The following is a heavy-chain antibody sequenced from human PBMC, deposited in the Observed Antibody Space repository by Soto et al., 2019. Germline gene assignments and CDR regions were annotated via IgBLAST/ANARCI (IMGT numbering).Heavy chain of an antibody. D-gene: IGHD2-21*01. CDR3: AKVQRICGGDCYGRVYYFDY. J-gene: IGHJ4*02. V-gene: IGHV3-9*01. CDR2: ISWNSGSI. CDR1: GFTFDDYA. Sequence: PGGSLRLSCAASGFTFDDYAMHWVRQAPGKGLEWVSGISWNSGSIGYADSVKGRFTISRDNAKNSLYLQMNSLRAEDTALYYCAKVQRICGGDCYGRVYYFDYWGQGTLVTVSS.